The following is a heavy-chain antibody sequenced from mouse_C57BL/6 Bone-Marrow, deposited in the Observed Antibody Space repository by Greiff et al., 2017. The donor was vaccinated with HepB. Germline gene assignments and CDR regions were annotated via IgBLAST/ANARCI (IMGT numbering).Heavy chain of an antibody. CDR2: IRNKANNHAT. V-gene: IGHV6-6*01. CDR1: GFTFSDAW. D-gene: IGHD1-1*01. Sequence: EVKLVESGGGLVQPGGSMKLSCAASGFTFSDAWMDWVRQSPEKGLEWVAEIRNKANNHATYYAESVKGRFTISRDDSKSSVYLQMNSLRAEDTGIYYCTRPLYYYGSSYRFAYWGQGTLVTVSA. CDR3: TRPLYYYGSSYRFAY. J-gene: IGHJ3*01.